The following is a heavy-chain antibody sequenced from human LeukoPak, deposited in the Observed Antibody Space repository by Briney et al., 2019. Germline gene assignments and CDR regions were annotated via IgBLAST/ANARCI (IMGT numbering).Heavy chain of an antibody. V-gene: IGHV3-74*01. J-gene: IGHJ5*02. CDR2: INSDGSST. CDR1: GFTFSNFW. D-gene: IGHD2-2*01. Sequence: GGSLRLSCAASGFTFSNFWMHWVRQAPGKGLVWVSRINSDGSSTNYADSVKGRFTISRDNAKNTLYLQMNSLRAEDTAVYYCAGVPYCSSSSCYSWFDPWGQGTLVTVSS. CDR3: AGVPYCSSSSCYSWFDP.